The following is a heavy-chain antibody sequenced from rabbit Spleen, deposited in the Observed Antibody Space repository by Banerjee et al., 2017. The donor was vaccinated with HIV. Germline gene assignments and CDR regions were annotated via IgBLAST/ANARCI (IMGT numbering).Heavy chain of an antibody. CDR1: GFSFSYSDY. D-gene: IGHD8-1*01. J-gene: IGHJ6*01. Sequence: QELVESGGALVQPGGSLTLTCTASGFSFSYSDYMCWVRQPPGKGPEWIACIGAGSSGSTYYASWAKGRFTISKTSSTTVTLQMTSLTAADTATYFCARDSGSSFSSYGMDLWGPGTLVTVS. CDR2: IGAGSSGST. V-gene: IGHV1S40*01. CDR3: ARDSGSSFSSYGMDL.